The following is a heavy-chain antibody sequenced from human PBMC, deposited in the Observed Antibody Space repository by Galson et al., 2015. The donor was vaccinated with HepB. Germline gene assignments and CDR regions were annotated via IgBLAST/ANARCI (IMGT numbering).Heavy chain of an antibody. Sequence: SVKVSCKASGFTFADYHIHWVRQAPGQGLEWLGIINPSDGTTTYAQKFRGRVTMSRYTSTNTVDIDLRSLRSEDTAMYFCARGVPTGTLFGVAIIKPTNWFDPWGQGTLVTVSS. J-gene: IGHJ5*02. D-gene: IGHD3-3*01. V-gene: IGHV1-46*03. CDR3: ARGVPTGTLFGVAIIKPTNWFDP. CDR2: INPSDGTT. CDR1: GFTFADYH.